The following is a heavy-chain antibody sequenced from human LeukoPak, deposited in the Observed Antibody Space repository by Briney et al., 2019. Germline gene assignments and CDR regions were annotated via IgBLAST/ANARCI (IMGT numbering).Heavy chain of an antibody. CDR1: GGSISSSSYY. CDR2: IYYSGST. Sequence: PSETLSLTCTVSGGSISSSSYYWGWIRQPPGKGLEWIGSIYYSGSTYYNPSLKSRVTISVDTSKNQFSLKLSSVTAADTAVYYCARHGWVYYDSSGYYYWGQGTLVTVSS. V-gene: IGHV4-39*01. CDR3: ARHGWVYYDSSGYYY. J-gene: IGHJ4*02. D-gene: IGHD3-22*01.